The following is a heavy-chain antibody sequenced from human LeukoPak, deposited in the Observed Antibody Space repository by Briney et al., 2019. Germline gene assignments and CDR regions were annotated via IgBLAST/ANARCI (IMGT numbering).Heavy chain of an antibody. CDR3: ARHISGSYYPWFDP. Sequence: GESLKISCKSSGYSFTNYWIGWVRQMPGKGLEWMGIIYPGDSDTRYSPSFQGQVTSSADKSISTAYLQWSSLKASDTAMYYCARHISGSYYPWFDPWGQGTLVTVSS. J-gene: IGHJ5*02. CDR2: IYPGDSDT. CDR1: GYSFTNYW. D-gene: IGHD1-26*01. V-gene: IGHV5-51*01.